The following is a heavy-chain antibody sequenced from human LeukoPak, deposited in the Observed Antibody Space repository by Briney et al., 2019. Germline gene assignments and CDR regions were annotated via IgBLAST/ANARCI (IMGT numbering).Heavy chain of an antibody. CDR2: INPSGGST. D-gene: IGHD3-9*01. V-gene: IGHV1-46*01. J-gene: IGHJ5*02. CDR3: ARGRNNGVLRYFDWFGWFDP. CDR1: GYTFTSYY. Sequence: ASVKVSCKASGYTFTSYYMHWVRQAPGQGLEWMGIINPSGGSTSYAQKFQGRVTMTRDMSTSTVYMELSSLRSEDTAVYYCARGRNNGVLRYFDWFGWFDPWGQGTLVTVSS.